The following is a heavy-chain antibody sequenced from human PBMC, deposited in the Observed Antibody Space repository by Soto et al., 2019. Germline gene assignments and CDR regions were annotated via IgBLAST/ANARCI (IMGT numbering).Heavy chain of an antibody. CDR3: AVYGYGVSAAAY. V-gene: IGHV3-7*03. CDR2: INQDGSER. Sequence: EMQLVESGGGLVQPGGSLRLSCAGSGLTFRNDWLSRVRQAPGKGLEWVANINQDGSERYYVDSVRSRFTLSRDNVENSLYLQLNSLRPEDTAVYYCAVYGYGVSAAAYWGQGTLVTVSS. J-gene: IGHJ4*02. CDR1: GLTFRNDW. D-gene: IGHD4-17*01.